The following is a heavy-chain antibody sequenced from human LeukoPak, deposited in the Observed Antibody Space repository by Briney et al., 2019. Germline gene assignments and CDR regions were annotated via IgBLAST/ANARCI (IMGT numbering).Heavy chain of an antibody. CDR2: IIPIFGTA. Sequence: SVTVSCKASGGTFSSYAISWVRQAPGQGLEWMGGIIPIFGTANYAQKFQGRVTITTDESTSTAYMELGSLRSEDTAVYYCASHPQLVTSYFDYWGQGTLVTVSS. CDR3: ASHPQLVTSYFDY. D-gene: IGHD1-1*01. J-gene: IGHJ4*02. V-gene: IGHV1-69*05. CDR1: GGTFSSYA.